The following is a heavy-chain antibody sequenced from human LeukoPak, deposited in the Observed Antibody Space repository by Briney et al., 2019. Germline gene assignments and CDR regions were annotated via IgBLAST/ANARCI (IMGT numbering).Heavy chain of an antibody. CDR1: VFSFSVYE. CDR2: ISSSGTTT. D-gene: IGHD6-19*01. J-gene: IGHJ4*02. CDR3: TTLTVASNFDY. V-gene: IGHV3-48*03. Sequence: SGGSLRLSCAASVFSFSVYEMHWVRQAPGKGLEWISDISSSGTTTYYADSVKGRFTISRDNTKNSLYLQMNRLRVEDTAIYYCTTLTVASNFDYWGQGTLVTVSS.